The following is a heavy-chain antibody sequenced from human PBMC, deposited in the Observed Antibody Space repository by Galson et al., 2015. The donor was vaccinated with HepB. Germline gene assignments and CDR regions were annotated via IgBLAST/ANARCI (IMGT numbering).Heavy chain of an antibody. V-gene: IGHV3-23*01. CDR2: ISGSGGHT. D-gene: IGHD2-8*02. CDR1: GFTFSDYA. J-gene: IGHJ5*02. Sequence: SLRLSCAASGFTFSDYAMAWVRQAPGKGLEGVSGISGSGGHTYYAGSVKGRFTISRDNSNNTLHLQMNSLRAEDTAVCYCAKAPRRYCTGECYWGRNCFDPWGQGSLVTVSS. CDR3: AKAPRRYCTGECYWGRNCFDP.